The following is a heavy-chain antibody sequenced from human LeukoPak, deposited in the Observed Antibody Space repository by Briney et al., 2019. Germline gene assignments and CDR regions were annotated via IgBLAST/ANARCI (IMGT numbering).Heavy chain of an antibody. V-gene: IGHV1-2*02. Sequence: ASVKVSCKASGYTFTGYYMHWVRQAPRQGLEWMGWINPNSGGTNYAQKFQGRVTMTRDTSISTAYMELSRLRSDDTAVYYCARGGVDGYDEKWYYFDYWGQGTLVTVSS. D-gene: IGHD5-12*01. CDR1: GYTFTGYY. CDR2: INPNSGGT. CDR3: ARGGVDGYDEKWYYFDY. J-gene: IGHJ4*02.